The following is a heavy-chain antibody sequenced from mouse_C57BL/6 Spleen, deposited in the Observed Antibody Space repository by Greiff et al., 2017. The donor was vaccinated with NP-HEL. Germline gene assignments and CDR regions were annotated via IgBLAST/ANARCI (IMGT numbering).Heavy chain of an antibody. V-gene: IGHV1-66*01. J-gene: IGHJ4*01. Sequence: QVQLQQSGPELVKPGASVKISCKASGYSFTSFYIHWVKQRPGQGLEWIGWIYPGSGNTKYNEKFKGKATLTADTSSSTAYMQLSSLSSEDSAVYYCARGELAMDYWGQGTSVTVSS. CDR3: ARGELAMDY. CDR1: GYSFTSFY. CDR2: IYPGSGNT.